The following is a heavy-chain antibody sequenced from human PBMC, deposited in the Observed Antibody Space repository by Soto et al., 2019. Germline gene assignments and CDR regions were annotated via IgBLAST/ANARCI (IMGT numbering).Heavy chain of an antibody. D-gene: IGHD2-2*01. CDR2: MYYSGRT. V-gene: IGHV4-59*01. CDR1: GGSISSYY. Sequence: QVQLQESGPGLVKPSETLSLTCTVSGGSISSYYWSWIRQPPGKGLEWIGYMYYSGRTNYNPSLKSRVTISVDTSKNQFSLKLSSVTAADTAVYYCARASCTSTSCYAWELGFDYWGQGTLVTVSS. CDR3: ARASCTSTSCYAWELGFDY. J-gene: IGHJ4*02.